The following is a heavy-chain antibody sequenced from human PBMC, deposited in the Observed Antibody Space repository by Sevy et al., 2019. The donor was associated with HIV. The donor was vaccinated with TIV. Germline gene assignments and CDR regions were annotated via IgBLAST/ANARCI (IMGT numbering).Heavy chain of an antibody. Sequence: ASVKVSCKASGYTFTSYGISWVRQAPGQGLEWMGWISAYNGNTNYAQKLQGRVIMTTDTSTSTAYMELRSLRSDDTAVYYCARGVRIAAAGYFDYWGQGTLVTVSS. CDR2: ISAYNGNT. CDR3: ARGVRIAAAGYFDY. D-gene: IGHD6-13*01. V-gene: IGHV1-18*01. CDR1: GYTFTSYG. J-gene: IGHJ4*02.